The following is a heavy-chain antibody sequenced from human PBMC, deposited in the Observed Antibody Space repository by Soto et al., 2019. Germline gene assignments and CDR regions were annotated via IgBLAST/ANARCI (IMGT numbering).Heavy chain of an antibody. D-gene: IGHD2-15*01. V-gene: IGHV4-34*01. CDR2: INHSGST. CDR3: GRDKIVVVVAATGTRGQYSYYGMDV. J-gene: IGHJ6*02. Sequence: SETLSRTCAVYVVSFSLYYWSWIRQPPVEGLEWIGQINHSGSTNYNPSLKSRVTISVDTSKNQFSLKLSSVTAADTGVYYCGRDKIVVVVAATGTRGQYSYYGMDVWGQGTTVTVYS. CDR1: VVSFSLYY.